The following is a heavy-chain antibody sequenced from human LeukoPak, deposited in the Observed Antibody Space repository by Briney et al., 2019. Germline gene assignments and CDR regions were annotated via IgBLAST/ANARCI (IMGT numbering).Heavy chain of an antibody. J-gene: IGHJ4*02. CDR1: GFTFSSYA. CDR3: AKKDDILTGYFDY. Sequence: PGGSLRLSCAPSGFTFSSYAMSWVRQAPGKGLEWVSAISGSGGSTYYADSVKGRFTISRDNSKNTLYLQMNSLRAEDTAVYYCAKKDDILTGYFDYWGQGTLVTVYS. CDR2: ISGSGGST. D-gene: IGHD3-9*01. V-gene: IGHV3-23*01.